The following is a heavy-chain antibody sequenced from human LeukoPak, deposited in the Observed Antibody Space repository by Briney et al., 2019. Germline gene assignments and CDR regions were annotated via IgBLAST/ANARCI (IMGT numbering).Heavy chain of an antibody. V-gene: IGHV4-39*07. CDR1: GGSISSTIYY. D-gene: IGHD3-9*01. Sequence: SETLSLTCTVSGGSISSTIYYWGWIRQPPGKGLEWIGSIYYRGSTYYNPSLKSRVAISVDTSKNQFSLKLSSVTAADTAVYYCAREPPYYDILTGYRGAGYVDVWGKGTTVTVSS. J-gene: IGHJ6*03. CDR2: IYYRGST. CDR3: AREPPYYDILTGYRGAGYVDV.